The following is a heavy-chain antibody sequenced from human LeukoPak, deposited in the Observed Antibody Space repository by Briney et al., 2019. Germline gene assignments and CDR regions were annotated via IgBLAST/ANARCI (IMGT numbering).Heavy chain of an antibody. CDR1: GGSRFSYY. D-gene: IGHD3-22*01. CDR3: ARRAYYDSSGYYPTSGYFDL. CDR2: IYSNGIT. J-gene: IGHJ2*01. V-gene: IGHV4-4*08. Sequence: SETLSLTCTVSGGSRFSYYWNWIRQPPGKGLESIGYIYSNGITNYSPSLRSRGTISIATSKNQFSLRLRSVTAADTAIYYCARRAYYDSSGYYPTSGYFDLWGRGTLVTVSS.